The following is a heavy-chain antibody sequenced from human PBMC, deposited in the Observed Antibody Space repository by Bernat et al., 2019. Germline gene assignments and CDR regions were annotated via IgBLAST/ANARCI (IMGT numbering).Heavy chain of an antibody. D-gene: IGHD2-2*01. J-gene: IGHJ3*02. Sequence: EVQLVESGGGLVQPGGSLRLSCAASGFTFSSYAMSWVRQAPGKGLEWVSAISGSGGSTYYADSVKGRFTISRDNSKNTLYLQMNSLRAEDTAVYYCAKDFYCSGTSCYVGAFDIWGQGTMVTVSS. CDR2: ISGSGGST. V-gene: IGHV3-23*04. CDR1: GFTFSSYA. CDR3: AKDFYCSGTSCYVGAFDI.